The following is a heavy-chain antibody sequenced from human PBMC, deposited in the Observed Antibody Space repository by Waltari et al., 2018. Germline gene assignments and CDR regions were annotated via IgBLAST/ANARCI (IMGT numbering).Heavy chain of an antibody. CDR3: ASLGYGDYVAAFDI. J-gene: IGHJ3*02. CDR2: ISRSGSSI. D-gene: IGHD4-17*01. CDR1: GFTFSSYE. Sequence: EVQLVESGGGLVQPGGSLRLSCAASGFTFSSYEMNWVRQAQGKGLEWVSYISRSGSSIYYAGSVKGRFTISRDNAKNSLYLQINSLRAEDTAVYYCASLGYGDYVAAFDIWGQGTMVTVSS. V-gene: IGHV3-48*03.